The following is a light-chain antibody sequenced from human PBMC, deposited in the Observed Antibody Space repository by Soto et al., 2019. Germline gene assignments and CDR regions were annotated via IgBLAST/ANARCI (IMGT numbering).Light chain of an antibody. CDR1: RGDVGAYNL. CDR3: NSYTTSSTLV. Sequence: QAVLTQPASVCGSSGESITISCNRTRGDVGAYNLVSWYQQHPGKAPKLMIYAVTNRPSGISNRFSGSKSGNTASLTISGVQAEDEAEYYCNSYTTSSTLVFGTRTKV. V-gene: IGLV2-14*02. J-gene: IGLJ1*01. CDR2: AVT.